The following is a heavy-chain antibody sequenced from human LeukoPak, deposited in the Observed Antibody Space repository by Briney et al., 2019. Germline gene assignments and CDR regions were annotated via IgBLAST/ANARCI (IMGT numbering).Heavy chain of an antibody. Sequence: SETLSLTCTVSGASIRSYYWSWTRQTPGKGLEWIGYIYHTGSTKYNPSLKSRVTISIDTPKNHFSLTLTSVTAADMAVYYCSTDSPTGFDHWGQGALVTVSS. CDR2: IYHTGST. V-gene: IGHV4-59*01. D-gene: IGHD2-8*02. CDR1: GASIRSYY. J-gene: IGHJ4*02. CDR3: STDSPTGFDH.